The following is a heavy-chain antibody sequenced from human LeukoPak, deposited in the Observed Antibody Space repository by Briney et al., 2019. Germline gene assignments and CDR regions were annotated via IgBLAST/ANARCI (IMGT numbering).Heavy chain of an antibody. J-gene: IGHJ4*02. D-gene: IGHD3-10*01. CDR1: GDALSELS. Sequence: ASVKVSCKVSGDALSELSIHWVRQAPGKGLEWMGGFDREHGETIYAQKFQGRVTMTEETSTDTVYMELSSLRSEDTAVYYCATQGRLLWFGELLPTRYWGQGTLVTVSS. CDR2: FDREHGET. CDR3: ATQGRLLWFGELLPTRY. V-gene: IGHV1-24*01.